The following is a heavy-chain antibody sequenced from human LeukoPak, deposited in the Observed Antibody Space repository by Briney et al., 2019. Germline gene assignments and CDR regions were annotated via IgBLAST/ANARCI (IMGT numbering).Heavy chain of an antibody. CDR3: ARGRYDYVWGSYQSGGNYYYMDV. D-gene: IGHD3-16*01. CDR1: GYTFTSYD. Sequence: GASVKVSCKASGYTFTSYDINWVRQATGQGLEWMGWMNPNSGNTGYAQKFQGRVTITRNTSISTAYMELSSLRSEDTAVYYCARGRYDYVWGSYQSGGNYYYMDVWGKGTTVTVSS. J-gene: IGHJ6*03. V-gene: IGHV1-8*03. CDR2: MNPNSGNT.